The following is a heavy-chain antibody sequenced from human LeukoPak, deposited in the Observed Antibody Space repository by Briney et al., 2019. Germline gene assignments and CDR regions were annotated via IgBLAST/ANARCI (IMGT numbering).Heavy chain of an antibody. J-gene: IGHJ6*02. Sequence: GGSLRLSCAASGFTFRSYSMNGVPQAPGKGLGWVCSITCRSSFIYHAESMKGRFTISRDNAKNSLYLQMNSLRAEGTAVYYCARDMPGRDCSGGSCYGYGLDVWGQGTTVIVSS. CDR1: GFTFRSYS. CDR2: ITCRSSFI. D-gene: IGHD2-15*01. V-gene: IGHV3-21*01. CDR3: ARDMPGRDCSGGSCYGYGLDV.